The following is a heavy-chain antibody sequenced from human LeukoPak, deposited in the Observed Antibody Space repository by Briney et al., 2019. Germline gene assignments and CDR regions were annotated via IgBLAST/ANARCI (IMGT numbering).Heavy chain of an antibody. CDR1: GYSISSDYY. CDR3: ARQVIGSHYHDY. J-gene: IGHJ4*02. D-gene: IGHD1-26*01. Sequence: SETLSLTCAVSGYSISSDYYWGWIRQPPGKGLEWIGSMYHGGTSYYNPSLKSRVTVSLDTSKNQFSLRLSSVTAADTAVYYCARQVIGSHYHDYWGQGTLVTVSS. V-gene: IGHV4-38-2*01. CDR2: MYHGGTS.